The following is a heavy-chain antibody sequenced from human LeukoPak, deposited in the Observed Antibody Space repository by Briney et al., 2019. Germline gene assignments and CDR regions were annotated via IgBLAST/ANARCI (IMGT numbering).Heavy chain of an antibody. CDR1: GFTFSDYA. CDR3: ARDYDFWSGYSNYYYMDV. CDR2: IKQDGSEK. V-gene: IGHV3-7*01. J-gene: IGHJ6*03. Sequence: PGGSLRLSCAASGFTFSDYALGWVRQAPGKGLEWVANIKQDGSEKYYVDSVKGRFTISRDNAKNSLYLQMNSLRAEDTAVYYCARDYDFWSGYSNYYYMDVWGKGTTVTVSS. D-gene: IGHD3-3*01.